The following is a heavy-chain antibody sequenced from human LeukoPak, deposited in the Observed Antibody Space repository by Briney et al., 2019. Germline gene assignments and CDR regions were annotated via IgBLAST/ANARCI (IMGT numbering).Heavy chain of an antibody. CDR2: VNHIGTT. CDR1: GGSLRTYY. V-gene: IGHV4-34*01. Sequence: SETLSLTCGVYGGSLRTYYWTWVRQPPGKGLEWIGEVNHIGTTNYNPTHESRVTISVDTAKNHLSLKLTSVTAADAAVYYCARASRFYYGLDVWGQGTTVTVSS. CDR3: ARASRFYYGLDV. J-gene: IGHJ6*02.